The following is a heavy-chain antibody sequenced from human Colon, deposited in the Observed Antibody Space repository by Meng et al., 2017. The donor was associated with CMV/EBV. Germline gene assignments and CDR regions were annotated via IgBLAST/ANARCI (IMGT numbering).Heavy chain of an antibody. CDR1: GFSLSNARMG. V-gene: IGHV2-26*01. J-gene: IGHJ4*02. D-gene: IGHD2-2*01. Sequence: SGPTLVKPTETLTLTCTVSGFSLSNARMGVSWIRQPPGKALEWLAHIFSNDEKSYSTSLKSRLTISKDTSKSQVVLTMTNMDPVDTATYYCAHRRYCSNTSCQTPFDYWGQGTLVTVSS. CDR3: AHRRYCSNTSCQTPFDY. CDR2: IFSNDEK.